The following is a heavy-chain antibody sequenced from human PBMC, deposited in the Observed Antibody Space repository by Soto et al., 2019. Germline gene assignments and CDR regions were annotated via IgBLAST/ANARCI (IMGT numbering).Heavy chain of an antibody. CDR2: IYPGDSDT. D-gene: IGHD3-22*01. V-gene: IGHV5-51*01. J-gene: IGHJ4*02. Sequence: GESLKISCKGSGYSFTSYWIGWVRQMPGKGLEWMGIIYPGDSDTRYSPSFQGQVTISADKSISTAYLQWSSLKASDTAMYYCARTQAAYYYDSSGSPRLDYWGQGTLVTVSS. CDR1: GYSFTSYW. CDR3: ARTQAAYYYDSSGSPRLDY.